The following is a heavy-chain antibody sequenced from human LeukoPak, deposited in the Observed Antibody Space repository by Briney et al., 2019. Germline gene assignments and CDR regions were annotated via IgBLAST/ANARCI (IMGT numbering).Heavy chain of an antibody. D-gene: IGHD2-21*02. V-gene: IGHV1-2*02. CDR2: INPNSGGT. CDR3: AGSGELAYCGGDCYSLDY. J-gene: IGHJ4*02. CDR1: GYTFTGYY. Sequence: ASVKVSCKASGYTFTGYYMNWVRQAPGQGLEWMGWINPNSGGTNYAQKFQGRVTMTRDTSISTAYMELSRLRSDDTAVYYCAGSGELAYCGGDCYSLDYWGQGTLVTVSS.